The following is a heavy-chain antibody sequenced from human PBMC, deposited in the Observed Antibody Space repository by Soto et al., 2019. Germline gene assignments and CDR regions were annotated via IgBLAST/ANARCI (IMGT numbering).Heavy chain of an antibody. V-gene: IGHV1-3*01. CDR1: GYTFTSYA. J-gene: IGHJ4*02. Sequence: QVQLVQSGAEVKKPGASLKVSYKASGYTFTSYAIHWVRQAPGQRLEWMGWINAGNGNTKYSQKFQGRVTITRDTSASTAYMELSSLRSEDTAVYYCARGTPVFFDYWGQETLVTVSS. CDR3: ARGTPVFFDY. CDR2: INAGNGNT.